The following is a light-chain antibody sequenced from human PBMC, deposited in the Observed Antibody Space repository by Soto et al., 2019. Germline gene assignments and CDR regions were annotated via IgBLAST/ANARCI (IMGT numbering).Light chain of an antibody. CDR3: LSYDSSLSGYV. CDR2: ENN. V-gene: IGLV1-40*01. J-gene: IGLJ1*01. Sequence: QSVLTQPPSVSEAPGQRVTISCTGSSSNIGAGYEAHWYQQVPGTAPKLLIYENNNRPSGVPDRYAGYKSGTSASLAITGLQAEDESEYYRLSYDSSLSGYVFGTGTKLTVL. CDR1: SSNIGAGYE.